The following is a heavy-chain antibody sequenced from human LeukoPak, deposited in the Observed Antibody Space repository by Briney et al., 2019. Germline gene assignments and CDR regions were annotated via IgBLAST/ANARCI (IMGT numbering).Heavy chain of an antibody. V-gene: IGHV1-24*01. CDR2: LDPEDGET. J-gene: IGHJ4*02. Sequence: GASVKVSCKVSGYTLTELSMHWVRQAPGKGPEWMGGLDPEDGETIYVQKFQGRVTMTEDTSTDTAYMELSSLRSEDTAVYFCATNNRWWANDYWGQGTLVTVSS. D-gene: IGHD2-15*01. CDR3: ATNNRWWANDY. CDR1: GYTLTELS.